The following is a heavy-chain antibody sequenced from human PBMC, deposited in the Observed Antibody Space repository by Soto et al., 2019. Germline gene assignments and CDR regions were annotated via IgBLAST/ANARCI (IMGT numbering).Heavy chain of an antibody. V-gene: IGHV3-30-3*01. Sequence: PGGSLRLSCAASGFTFSSYAMHWVRQAPGKGLEWVAVISYDGSNKYYADSVKGRFTISRDNSKNTLYLQMNSLRAEETTVYYCARAGYYDFWGGYYLAFYYSSGMDVWGQGTTVTVSS. CDR1: GFTFSSYA. D-gene: IGHD3-3*01. J-gene: IGHJ6*02. CDR2: ISYDGSNK. CDR3: ARAGYYDFWGGYYLAFYYSSGMDV.